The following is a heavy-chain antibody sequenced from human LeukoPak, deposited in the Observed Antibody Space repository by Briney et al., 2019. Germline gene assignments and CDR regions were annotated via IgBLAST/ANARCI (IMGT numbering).Heavy chain of an antibody. CDR2: IYYSGST. D-gene: IGHD6-13*01. Sequence: SETLSLTCTVSGGSISSYYWSWIRQPPGKGLEWIGYIYYSGSTNYNPSLKSRVTISVDTSKNQFSLKLSSVTAADTAVYYCARRGGSSWYRIHYWGQGTLVTVSS. V-gene: IGHV4-59*12. CDR3: ARRGGSSWYRIHY. CDR1: GGSISSYY. J-gene: IGHJ4*02.